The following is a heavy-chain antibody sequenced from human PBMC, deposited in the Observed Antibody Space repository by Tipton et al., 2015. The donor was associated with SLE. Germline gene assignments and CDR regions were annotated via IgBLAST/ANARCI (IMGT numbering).Heavy chain of an antibody. CDR1: GGSFSGYY. CDR3: ARAAEGYFDWPLRMDV. J-gene: IGHJ6*02. D-gene: IGHD3-9*01. CDR2: INHSGST. Sequence: TLSLTCAVYGGSFSGYYWSWIRQPPGKGLEWIGEINHSGSTNYNPSLKSRVTISVDTSKNQFSLKLSSVTAADTAVYYCARAAEGYFDWPLRMDVWGQGTTVTVSS. V-gene: IGHV4-34*01.